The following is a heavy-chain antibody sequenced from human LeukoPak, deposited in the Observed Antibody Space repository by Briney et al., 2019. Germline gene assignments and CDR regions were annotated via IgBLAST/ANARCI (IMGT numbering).Heavy chain of an antibody. CDR3: AREAVTRNYFDY. CDR2: IYSGGST. J-gene: IGHJ4*02. D-gene: IGHD4-17*01. Sequence: PGGSLRLSCAASGFTVSSNYMNWVRQAPGKGLEWVSVIYSGGSTYYADSVQGRFTISRDNSKNTLYLQMKSLRAEDTAVYYCAREAVTRNYFDYWGQGTLVTVSS. V-gene: IGHV3-53*01. CDR1: GFTVSSNY.